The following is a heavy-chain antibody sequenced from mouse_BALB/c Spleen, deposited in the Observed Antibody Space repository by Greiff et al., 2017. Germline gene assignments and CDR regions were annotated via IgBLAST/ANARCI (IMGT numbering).Heavy chain of an antibody. J-gene: IGHJ4*01. CDR2: INPYNGDT. V-gene: IGHV1-20*02. CDR1: GYSFTGYF. CDR3: ARNYYGSSYENYYAMDY. D-gene: IGHD1-1*01. Sequence: EVQLQESGPELVKPGASVKISCKASGYSFTGYFMNWVMQSHGKSLEWIGRINPYNGDTFYNQKFKGKATLTVDKSSSTAHMELRSLASEDSAVYYCARNYYGSSYENYYAMDYWGQGTSVTVSS.